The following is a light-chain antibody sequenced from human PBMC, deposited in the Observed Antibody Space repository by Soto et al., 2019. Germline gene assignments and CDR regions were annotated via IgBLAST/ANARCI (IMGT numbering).Light chain of an antibody. CDR3: QQYSDWPPWT. V-gene: IGKV3-15*01. Sequence: EIVMTQSPATLSLSPGERVTLSCRAGQGVTTNFAWYQQKSGQSPRLLIYDVSTRATGVPARFSGGGSGTELTLTISSLQSEDFAVYYCQQYSDWPPWTFGQGTKVDIK. CDR2: DVS. J-gene: IGKJ1*01. CDR1: QGVTTN.